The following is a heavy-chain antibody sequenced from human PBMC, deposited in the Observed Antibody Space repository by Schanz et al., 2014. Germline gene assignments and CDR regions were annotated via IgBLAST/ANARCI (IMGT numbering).Heavy chain of an antibody. D-gene: IGHD3-10*01. J-gene: IGHJ4*02. Sequence: QVQLVESGGGVVQPGGSLRLSCAASGFSFSSFGMNWVRQAPAKGLEWVAVVGDTGTTKFYADSVKGRFTISRDNSENTLYLQMNNLRAEDTAVYYCVKVDRGTYWDYFDAWGQGTLVTVSS. CDR1: GFSFSSFG. CDR2: VGDTGTTK. V-gene: IGHV3-33*06. CDR3: VKVDRGTYWDYFDA.